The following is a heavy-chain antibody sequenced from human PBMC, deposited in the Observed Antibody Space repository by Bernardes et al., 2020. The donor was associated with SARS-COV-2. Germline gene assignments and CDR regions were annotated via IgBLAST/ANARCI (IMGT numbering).Heavy chain of an antibody. V-gene: IGHV3-66*02. Sequence: GGSLRLSFSASVFTFISYYMSWVLQSPGKFLEWVSVIYICFSTYYADSVKGRFTISRDNSKNTLYLQMNSLRTEDTAVYYCARTAPTIAAAGYYYYYYGMDVWGKGTTVTVSS. CDR3: ARTAPTIAAAGYYYYYYGMDV. CDR2: IYICFST. J-gene: IGHJ6*04. D-gene: IGHD6-13*01. CDR1: VFTFISYY.